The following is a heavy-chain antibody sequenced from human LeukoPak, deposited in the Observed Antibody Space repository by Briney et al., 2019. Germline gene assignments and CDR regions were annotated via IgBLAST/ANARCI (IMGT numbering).Heavy chain of an antibody. D-gene: IGHD3-3*01. V-gene: IGHV1-18*01. CDR1: GYTFTSYG. CDR3: ARDYPDYDFWSGYSISAGSRDNWFDP. Sequence: ASVKVSCKASGYTFTSYGISWVRQAPGQGLEWMGWISAYNGKTNYAQKLQGRVTMTTDTSTSTAYMELRSLRSDDTAVYYCARDYPDYDFWSGYSISAGSRDNWFDPWGQGTLVTVSS. J-gene: IGHJ5*02. CDR2: ISAYNGKT.